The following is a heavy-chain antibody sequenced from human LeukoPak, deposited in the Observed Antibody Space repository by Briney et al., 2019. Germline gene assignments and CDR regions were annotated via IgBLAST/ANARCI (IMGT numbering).Heavy chain of an antibody. CDR3: ARLTYSSSSGLFGGTNWFDP. CDR1: GGSISNYY. J-gene: IGHJ5*02. Sequence: SETLSLTCTVSGGSISNYYWSWIRQPPGKGLEWIGYIYTSGSTNYNPSLTSRLTLSVDTSKNQFSLKRSSVTAADTAVYYCARLTYSSSSGLFGGTNWFDPWGQGALVTVSS. V-gene: IGHV4-4*09. D-gene: IGHD6-6*01. CDR2: IYTSGST.